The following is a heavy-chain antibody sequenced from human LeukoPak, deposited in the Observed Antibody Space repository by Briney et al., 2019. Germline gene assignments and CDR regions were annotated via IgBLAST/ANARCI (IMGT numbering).Heavy chain of an antibody. D-gene: IGHD3-10*01. V-gene: IGHV4-34*01. CDR2: INHSGST. CDR1: GGSFSAYY. Sequence: SETLSLTCAVYGGSFSAYYWSWIRQPPGKGLEWIGEINHSGSTNYNPSLKSRVTISVDTSKNQFSLKLNSVTAADTAVYYCARRVTMVRGVRAFDIWGQGTMVTVSS. J-gene: IGHJ3*02. CDR3: ARRVTMVRGVRAFDI.